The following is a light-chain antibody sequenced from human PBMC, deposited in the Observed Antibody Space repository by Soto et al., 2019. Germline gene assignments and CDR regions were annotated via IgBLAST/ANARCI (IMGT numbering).Light chain of an antibody. CDR3: QSYDSTLSARDV. Sequence: QSVLTQPPSVSGATGQRVSISCTGHSTNLGAGYGVHGYQQRPGTAHKLLIVGNTIRPSGVSDRVSPSTSGTSASLAITGLQAEDEGDYYCQSYDSTLSARDVFGTGTKLTVL. V-gene: IGLV1-40*01. CDR1: STNLGAGYG. CDR2: GNT. J-gene: IGLJ1*01.